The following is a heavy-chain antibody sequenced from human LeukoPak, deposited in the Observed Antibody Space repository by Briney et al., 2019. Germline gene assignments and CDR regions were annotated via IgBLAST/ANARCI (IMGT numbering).Heavy chain of an antibody. V-gene: IGHV1-8*01. CDR3: ARVVVVPAAICYYYGMDV. CDR2: MNPNSGNT. J-gene: IGHJ6*02. D-gene: IGHD2-2*01. Sequence: ASVKVSRKASGYTFTSYDINWVRQATGQGLEWMGWMNPNSGNTGYAQKFQGRVTMTRNTSISTAYMELSSLRSEDTAVYYCARVVVVPAAICYYYGMDVWGQGTTVTVSS. CDR1: GYTFTSYD.